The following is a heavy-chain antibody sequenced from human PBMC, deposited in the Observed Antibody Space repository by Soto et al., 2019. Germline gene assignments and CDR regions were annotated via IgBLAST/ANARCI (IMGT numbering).Heavy chain of an antibody. CDR2: IWYDGSNK. Sequence: QVQLVESGEGVVQPGRSLRLFCAASGFTFSSYGMHWVRQAPGKGLEWVAVIWYDGSNKYYADSVKGRFTISRDNSKNTLYLQMNSLRAEDTAVYYCARGPDPIDYWGQGTLVTVSS. CDR3: ARGPDPIDY. CDR1: GFTFSSYG. V-gene: IGHV3-33*01. J-gene: IGHJ4*02.